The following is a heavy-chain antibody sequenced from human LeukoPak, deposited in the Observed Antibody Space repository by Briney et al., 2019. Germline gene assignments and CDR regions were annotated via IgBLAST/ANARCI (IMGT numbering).Heavy chain of an antibody. CDR3: AKDSRQLVPGWAFDI. CDR1: GFTFDDYA. J-gene: IGHJ3*02. D-gene: IGHD6-6*01. V-gene: IGHV3-9*03. Sequence: PGRSLRLSCAASGFTFDDYAMHWVRRAPGKGLEWVSGISWNSGSIGYADSVKGRFTISRDNAKNSLYLQMNSLRAEDMALYYCAKDSRQLVPGWAFDIWGQGTMVTVSS. CDR2: ISWNSGSI.